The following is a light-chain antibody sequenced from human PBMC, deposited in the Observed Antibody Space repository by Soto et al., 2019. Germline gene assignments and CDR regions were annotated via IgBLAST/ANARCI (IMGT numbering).Light chain of an antibody. Sequence: DIQMTQSPSTLSASVGDRVTITCRASQSLNNDLAWYQQKPGKAPNLLIYDASTLERGVPSRFSGTGSGTEFTLAISSLQPDDFATYYCQQYNSYSRTFGQGTKVEIK. J-gene: IGKJ1*01. CDR1: QSLNND. V-gene: IGKV1-5*01. CDR2: DAS. CDR3: QQYNSYSRT.